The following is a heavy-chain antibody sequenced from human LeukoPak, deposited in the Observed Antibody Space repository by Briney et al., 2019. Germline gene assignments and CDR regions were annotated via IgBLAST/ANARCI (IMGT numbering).Heavy chain of an antibody. V-gene: IGHV3-30-3*01. CDR3: ASYDSSGYYLGPFDY. J-gene: IGHJ4*02. CDR1: GFTFSSYA. Sequence: GGSLRLSCAASGFTFSSYAMHWVRQAPGKGLEWVAVISYDGSNKYYADSVKGRFTISRDNSKNTLYLQMNSLRAEDTAVYYCASYDSSGYYLGPFDYWGQGTLVTVSS. D-gene: IGHD3-22*01. CDR2: ISYDGSNK.